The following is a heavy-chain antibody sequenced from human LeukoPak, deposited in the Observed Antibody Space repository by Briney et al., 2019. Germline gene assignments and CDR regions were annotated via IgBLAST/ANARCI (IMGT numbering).Heavy chain of an antibody. Sequence: ASVKVSCKASGYTFTSYDINWVRQATGQGLEWMGWMNPNSGNTGYAQKFQGRVTMTRNTSISTAYMELSSLRSEDTAVYYCSRNDSSSWYLDAFDIWGQGTMVTVSS. CDR1: GYTFTSYD. D-gene: IGHD6-13*01. CDR2: MNPNSGNT. J-gene: IGHJ3*02. CDR3: SRNDSSSWYLDAFDI. V-gene: IGHV1-8*01.